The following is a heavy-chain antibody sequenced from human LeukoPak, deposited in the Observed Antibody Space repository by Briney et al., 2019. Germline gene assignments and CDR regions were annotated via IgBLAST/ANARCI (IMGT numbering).Heavy chain of an antibody. Sequence: AGGSLRLSCAASGFTFSSYAMHWVRQAPGKGLEWVAVISYDGSNKYYADSVKGRFTISRDNSKNTLYLQMNSLRAEDTAVYYCARDQGYSGYGLFDYWGQGTLVTVSS. CDR2: ISYDGSNK. CDR3: ARDQGYSGYGLFDY. CDR1: GFTFSSYA. J-gene: IGHJ4*02. D-gene: IGHD5-12*01. V-gene: IGHV3-30-3*01.